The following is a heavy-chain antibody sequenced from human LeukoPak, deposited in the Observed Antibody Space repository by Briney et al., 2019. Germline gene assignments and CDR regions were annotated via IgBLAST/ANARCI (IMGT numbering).Heavy chain of an antibody. CDR2: IYYSGST. J-gene: IGHJ3*02. CDR1: GGSISSYY. D-gene: IGHD3-10*01. Sequence: SETLSLTCTVSGGSISSYYWSWFRQPPGKGLEWIGYIYYSGSTNYNPSLKSRVTISVDTSKNQFSLKLSSVTAADTAVYYCARDQMWVRGVIIGRSDAFDIWGQGAMVTVSS. V-gene: IGHV4-59*12. CDR3: ARDQMWVRGVIIGRSDAFDI.